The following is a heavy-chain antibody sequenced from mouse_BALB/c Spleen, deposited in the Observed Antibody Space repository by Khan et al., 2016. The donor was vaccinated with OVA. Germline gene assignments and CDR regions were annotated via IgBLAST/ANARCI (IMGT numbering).Heavy chain of an antibody. CDR1: GYIFTSYW. V-gene: IGHV1-76*01. J-gene: IGHJ2*01. D-gene: IGHD3-2*02. CDR3: AREEALYYFDN. CDR2: IYPGTDNT. Sequence: QVQLKESGAELVRPGASVKLSCKTSGYIFTSYWIHWVKQRPGQGLEWIARIYPGTDNTYYNEKFKDKATLTADKSSSTAYMQLSSLKSEDSAVYFCAREEALYYFDNWGQGTTLTVSS.